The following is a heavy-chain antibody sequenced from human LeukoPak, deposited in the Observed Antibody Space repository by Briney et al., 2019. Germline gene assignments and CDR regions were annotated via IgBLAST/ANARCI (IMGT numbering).Heavy chain of an antibody. CDR1: GFTFSSYA. CDR3: AKVPYYYGSGSYYKPKKAYYYYMDV. CDR2: ISGSGGST. J-gene: IGHJ6*03. Sequence: GGSLRLSCAASGFTFSSYAMSWVRQAPGKGLEWVSAISGSGGSTYYADSVKGRFTISRDNSKNTLYLQMNSLRAEDTAVYYCAKVPYYYGSGSYYKPKKAYYYYMDVWGKGTTVTISS. V-gene: IGHV3-23*01. D-gene: IGHD3-10*01.